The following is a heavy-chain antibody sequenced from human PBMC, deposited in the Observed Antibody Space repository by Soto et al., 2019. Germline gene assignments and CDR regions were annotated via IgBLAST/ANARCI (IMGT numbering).Heavy chain of an antibody. CDR3: AKDPDYDFWSGYYGGNWFDP. CDR1: GFTFSSYA. Sequence: GGSLRLSCAASGFTFSSYAMSWARQAPGKGLEWVSAISGSGGSTYYADSVKGRFTISRDNSKNTLYLQMNSLRAEDTAVYYCAKDPDYDFWSGYYGGNWFDPWGQGTLVTVSS. V-gene: IGHV3-23*01. J-gene: IGHJ5*02. D-gene: IGHD3-3*01. CDR2: ISGSGGST.